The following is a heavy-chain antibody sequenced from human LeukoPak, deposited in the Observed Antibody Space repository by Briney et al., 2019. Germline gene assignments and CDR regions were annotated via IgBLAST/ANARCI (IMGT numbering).Heavy chain of an antibody. Sequence: PGGSLRLSCAASGFTFSSYAMSWVRQAPGKGLEWVSAISGSGGSTYYADSVKGRFTISRDNSKNTLYLQTNSLRAEDTAVYYCAKDVGPGYCSSTSCYSNWFDPWGQGTLVTVSS. V-gene: IGHV3-23*01. CDR1: GFTFSSYA. CDR2: ISGSGGST. D-gene: IGHD2-2*03. J-gene: IGHJ5*02. CDR3: AKDVGPGYCSSTSCYSNWFDP.